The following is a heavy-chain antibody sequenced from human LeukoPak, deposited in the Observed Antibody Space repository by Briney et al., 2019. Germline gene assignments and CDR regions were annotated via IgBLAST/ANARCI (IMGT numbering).Heavy chain of an antibody. CDR2: IYYSGST. V-gene: IGHV4-59*01. D-gene: IGHD1-26*01. Sequence: PSETLSLTCTVSGGSISSYYWSWIRQPPGKGLEWIGYIYYSGSTNYNPSLKSRVTISVDTSKNQFSLKLSSVTAADTAVYYCARGSGSYSTDLFDYWGQGTLVTVSS. CDR3: ARGSGSYSTDLFDY. CDR1: GGSISSYY. J-gene: IGHJ4*02.